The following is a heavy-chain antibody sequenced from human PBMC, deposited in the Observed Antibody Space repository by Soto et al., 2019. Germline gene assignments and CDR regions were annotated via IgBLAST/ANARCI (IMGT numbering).Heavy chain of an antibody. J-gene: IGHJ4*02. D-gene: IGHD2-15*01. CDR3: TTDTFGARDS. V-gene: IGHV3-74*01. Sequence: GGSLRLSCAASGFAFSSEWMHWVRQAPGKGLVWVSRIDPYDTGITYADSVKGRFTISRDNAKNTLYLQMNSLRAEDTAVYYCTTDTFGARDSWGQGTLVTVSS. CDR2: IDPYDTGI. CDR1: GFAFSSEW.